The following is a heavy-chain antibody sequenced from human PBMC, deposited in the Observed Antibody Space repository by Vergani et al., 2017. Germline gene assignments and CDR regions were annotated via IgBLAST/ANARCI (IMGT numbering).Heavy chain of an antibody. CDR1: GYTFTSYA. V-gene: IGHV1-3*01. CDR3: ARPTYYYVDAFDI. CDR2: INAGNGNT. J-gene: IGHJ3*02. D-gene: IGHD3-10*02. Sequence: QVQLVQSGAEVKKPGASVKVSCKASGYTFTSYAMHWVRQAPGQRLEWRGWINAGNGNTKYSQKFQGRVTITRDTSASTAYMELSSLRSEDTAVYYCARPTYYYVDAFDIWGQGTMVTVSS.